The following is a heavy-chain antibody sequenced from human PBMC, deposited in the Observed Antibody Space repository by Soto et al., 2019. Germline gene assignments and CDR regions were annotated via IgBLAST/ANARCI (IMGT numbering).Heavy chain of an antibody. CDR1: GGSISSYY. Sequence: SETLSLTCTVSGGSISSYYWSWIRQPPGKGLEWIGYIYYSGSTNYNPSLKSRVTISVDTSKNQSSLKLSSVTAADTAVYYCARVLFDCGEQNYYYFYMAVCGKGTTITVSS. V-gene: IGHV4-59*01. J-gene: IGHJ6*03. D-gene: IGHD4-17*01. CDR2: IYYSGST. CDR3: ARVLFDCGEQNYYYFYMAV.